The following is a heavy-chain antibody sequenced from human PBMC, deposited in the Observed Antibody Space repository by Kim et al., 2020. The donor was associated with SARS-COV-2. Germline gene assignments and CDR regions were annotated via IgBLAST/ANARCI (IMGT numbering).Heavy chain of an antibody. V-gene: IGHV1-8*01. CDR2: MNPNSGNT. J-gene: IGHJ5*02. Sequence: ASVKVSCKASGYTFTSYDINWVRQATGQGLEWMGWMNPNSGNTGYAQKFQGRVTMTRNTSISTAYMELSSLRSEDTAVYYCASGRATMVRGVSQYNWFDPWGQGTLVTVSS. D-gene: IGHD3-10*01. CDR3: ASGRATMVRGVSQYNWFDP. CDR1: GYTFTSYD.